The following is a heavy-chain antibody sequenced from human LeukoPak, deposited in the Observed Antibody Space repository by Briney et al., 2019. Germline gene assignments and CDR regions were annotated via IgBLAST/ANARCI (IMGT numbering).Heavy chain of an antibody. V-gene: IGHV3-53*01. CDR2: IFGVGST. CDR3: AATSMSYYYMDV. Sequence: GGSLRLSCTASGFIVSSSYMSWVRQAPGKGLEWVSTIFGVGSTYYADSAKGRFTISRDNSKSTLWLQMNSLRAEDTAVYYCAATSMSYYYMDVWGTGTTVTVSS. D-gene: IGHD1/OR15-1a*01. CDR1: GFIVSSSY. J-gene: IGHJ6*03.